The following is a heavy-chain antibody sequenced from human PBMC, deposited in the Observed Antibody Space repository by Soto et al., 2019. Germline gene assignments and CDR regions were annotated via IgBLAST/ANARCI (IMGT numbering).Heavy chain of an antibody. CDR1: GGSISSYY. Sequence: SETLSLTCAVSGGSISSYYWSGLRQPPGKQLEWIGFIYYTGSTNYSPSLKSRVTMSVDTSKNQFSLKLDSVTAADTAVYYCARSSYTGCDFDYWGQGTLVTVSS. CDR2: IYYTGST. CDR3: ARSSYTGCDFDY. D-gene: IGHD5-12*01. V-gene: IGHV4-59*01. J-gene: IGHJ4*02.